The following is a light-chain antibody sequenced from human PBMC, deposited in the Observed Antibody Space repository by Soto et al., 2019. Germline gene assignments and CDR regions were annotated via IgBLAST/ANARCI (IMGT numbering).Light chain of an antibody. CDR1: SSDVGGYNY. CDR3: AAWEDSLNGYV. J-gene: IGLJ1*01. CDR2: EVN. Sequence: QSALTQPPSASGSPGQSVTISCTGTSSDVGGYNYVSWFQQHPGKAPKLIIHEVNQRPSGVPDRFSGSKSGNTASLTVSGLQAEDEADYICAAWEDSLNGYVFGLGTKVTVL. V-gene: IGLV2-8*01.